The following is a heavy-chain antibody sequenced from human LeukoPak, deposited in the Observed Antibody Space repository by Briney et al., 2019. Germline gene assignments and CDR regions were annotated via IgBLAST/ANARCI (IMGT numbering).Heavy chain of an antibody. V-gene: IGHV3-21*01. Sequence: GGSLRLSCAASGFTFSSYGRHWVRQAPGKGLEWVSTISASGGTYYADSVKGRFTISRDNAKNSLYLQMNSLRAEDTAVYYCARDSSYYDSSGYLRDYWGQGTLVTVSS. J-gene: IGHJ4*02. CDR2: ISASGGT. CDR1: GFTFSSYG. D-gene: IGHD3-22*01. CDR3: ARDSSYYDSSGYLRDY.